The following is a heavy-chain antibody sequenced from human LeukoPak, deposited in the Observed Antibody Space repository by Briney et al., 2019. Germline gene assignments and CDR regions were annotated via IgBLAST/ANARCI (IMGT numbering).Heavy chain of an antibody. D-gene: IGHD2-15*01. CDR2: ITGRGTNT. CDR1: GFTFSSYA. J-gene: IGHJ4*02. CDR3: AKGLLETCSGATCYPLDS. Sequence: SGGSLRLSCAASGFTFSSYAMGWVRQSPGKGLELLSLITGRGTNTYYPDTVKGRFAISRDNSKNKLYLQMNSLRVEDTAVYYCAKGLLETCSGATCYPLDSWGQGTLVTVSS. V-gene: IGHV3-23*01.